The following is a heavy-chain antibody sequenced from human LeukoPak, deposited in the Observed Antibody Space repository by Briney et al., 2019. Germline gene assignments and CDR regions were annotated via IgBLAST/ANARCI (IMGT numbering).Heavy chain of an antibody. CDR2: IHYCGIT. D-gene: IGHD2-21*01. CDR3: ARSVSWGLLVRDDAFDI. J-gene: IGHJ3*02. Sequence: PSETLSLTRAVSGGSISSYHWIWIRQPPGKGLEWMGYIHYCGITNYNPSLKSRITTAVDTSKKQFSLKLRSVTAADTAVYYCARSVSWGLLVRDDAFDIWGQGTMVTVSS. CDR1: GGSISSYH. V-gene: IGHV4-59*08.